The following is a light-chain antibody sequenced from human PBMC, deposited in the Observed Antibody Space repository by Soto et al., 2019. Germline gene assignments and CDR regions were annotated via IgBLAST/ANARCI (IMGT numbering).Light chain of an antibody. CDR2: GAS. Sequence: EIVLTQSPGTLSLSPGERATLSCRASQSVSSSYLAWYQQKPGQAPRLLIYGASIRATGIPDRFSGSGSGTDFTLTIRRLEPEDVAVYFCQQDGSSPLTFGGGTKVEIK. CDR1: QSVSSSY. J-gene: IGKJ4*01. V-gene: IGKV3-20*01. CDR3: QQDGSSPLT.